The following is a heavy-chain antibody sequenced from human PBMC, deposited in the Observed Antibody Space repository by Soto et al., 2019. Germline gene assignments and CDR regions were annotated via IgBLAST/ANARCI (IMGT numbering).Heavy chain of an antibody. V-gene: IGHV4-30-4*01. CDR2: IYYSGST. CDR3: ARVTSLSPSNWFDP. CDR1: GGSISSGDYY. Sequence: QVKLQESGPGLVKPSQTLSLTCTVSGGSISSGDYYWSWIRQPPGKGLEWIGYIYYSGSTYYNPSLKSRVTISVDTSKNQFSLKLSSVTVADTAVYYCARVTSLSPSNWFDPWGQGTLVTVSS. J-gene: IGHJ5*02.